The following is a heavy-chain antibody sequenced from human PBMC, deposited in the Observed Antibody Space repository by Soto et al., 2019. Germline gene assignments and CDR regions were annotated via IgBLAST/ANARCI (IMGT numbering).Heavy chain of an antibody. CDR3: ARDPLGYCSSTSCYVFRWFDP. V-gene: IGHV1-18*01. CDR1: GYSFTSYG. J-gene: IGHJ5*02. Sequence: GASVTVSCQASGYSFTSYGISWVRQAPGQGLEWMGWISAYNGNTNYAQKLQGRVTMTTDTSTSTAYMELRGLRSDDTAVYYCARDPLGYCSSTSCYVFRWFDPWGQGTLVTVS. CDR2: ISAYNGNT. D-gene: IGHD2-2*01.